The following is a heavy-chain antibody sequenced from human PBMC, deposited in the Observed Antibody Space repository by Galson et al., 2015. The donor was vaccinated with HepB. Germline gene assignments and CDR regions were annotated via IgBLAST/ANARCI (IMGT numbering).Heavy chain of an antibody. V-gene: IGHV1-24*01. D-gene: IGHD3-16*02. Sequence: SVKVSCKVSGYTLTELSMHWVRQAPGKGLEWMGGFDPEDGETIYAQKFQGRVTMTEDTSTDTAYMELSSLRSEDTAVYYCATAMITFGGVIVKGGGAFDIWGQGTMVTVSS. J-gene: IGHJ3*02. CDR1: GYTLTELS. CDR2: FDPEDGET. CDR3: ATAMITFGGVIVKGGGAFDI.